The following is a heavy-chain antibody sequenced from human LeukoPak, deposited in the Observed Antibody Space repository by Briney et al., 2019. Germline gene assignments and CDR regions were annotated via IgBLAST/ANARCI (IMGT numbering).Heavy chain of an antibody. J-gene: IGHJ3*02. D-gene: IGHD3-10*01. CDR3: ARKRGGAFDI. CDR1: GGSISSYY. Sequence: PSETLSLTCTVSGGSISSYYWSWLRQPPGKGLEWIGYIYYSGSTNYNPSLKSRVTISVDTSKNQFSLKLSSVTAADTAVYYCARKRGGAFDIWGQGTMVTVSS. V-gene: IGHV4-59*08. CDR2: IYYSGST.